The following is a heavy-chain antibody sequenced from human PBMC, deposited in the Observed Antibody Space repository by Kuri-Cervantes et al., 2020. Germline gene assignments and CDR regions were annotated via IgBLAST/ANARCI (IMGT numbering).Heavy chain of an antibody. CDR1: GFSLTTTGMR. V-gene: IGHV2-70D*14. Sequence: SGPTLVKPTQTLTLTCVFSGFSLTTTGMRVSWIRQPPGKALEWLARIDWDDDKFYSTSLKTRLTISKDTSKNQVVLTMTNMDPVDTATYYCAHQGYCSGGSCYSADYWGQGTLVTVSS. D-gene: IGHD2-15*01. CDR2: IDWDDDK. CDR3: AHQGYCSGGSCYSADY. J-gene: IGHJ4*02.